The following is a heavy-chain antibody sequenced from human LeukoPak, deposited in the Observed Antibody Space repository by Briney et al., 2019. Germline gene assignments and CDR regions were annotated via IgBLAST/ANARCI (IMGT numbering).Heavy chain of an antibody. V-gene: IGHV3-30*04. CDR2: ISYDGSNK. Sequence: GGSLRLSCAASGFTFSSYAMHWVRQAPGKGLEWVALISYDGSNKNYADSVKGRLTISRDISKNTLYVQMNSLRAEDTAVYYCAKGGVWFGNSNPWGQGTLVTVSS. J-gene: IGHJ5*02. CDR3: AKGGVWFGNSNP. D-gene: IGHD3-10*01. CDR1: GFTFSSYA.